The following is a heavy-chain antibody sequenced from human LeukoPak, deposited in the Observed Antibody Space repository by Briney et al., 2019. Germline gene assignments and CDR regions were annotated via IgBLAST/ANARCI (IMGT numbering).Heavy chain of an antibody. CDR2: MTTAGDT. CDR1: GFTFSYYD. Sequence: GGSLRLSCAASGFTFSYYDMHWVRQATGRGLEWVATMTTAGDTNYAAYVKGRFTISRENAKNSLYLQMHSLRAGDTAVYYCAREDCRSTTCYIMDVWGKGTTVTVSS. CDR3: AREDCRSTTCYIMDV. V-gene: IGHV3-13*01. J-gene: IGHJ6*03. D-gene: IGHD2-2*02.